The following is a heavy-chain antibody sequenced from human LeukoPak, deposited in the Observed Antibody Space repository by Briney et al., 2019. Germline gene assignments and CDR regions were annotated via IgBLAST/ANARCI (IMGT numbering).Heavy chain of an antibody. Sequence: SVKVSCKASGGTFSSYAISWVRQAPGQGLEWMGGIIPIFGTANYAQKFQGRVTITADESTSTAYMELSSLRSEDTAVYYCALTLSLGGYSYGGTIDYWGQGTLVTVSS. CDR2: IIPIFGTA. V-gene: IGHV1-69*13. D-gene: IGHD5-18*01. J-gene: IGHJ4*02. CDR3: ALTLSLGGYSYGGTIDY. CDR1: GGTFSSYA.